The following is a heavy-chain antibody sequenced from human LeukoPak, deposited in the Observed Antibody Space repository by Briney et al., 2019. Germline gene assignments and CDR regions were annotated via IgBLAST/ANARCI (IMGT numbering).Heavy chain of an antibody. V-gene: IGHV1-69*05. Sequence: ASVKVSCKASGGTFSSYAISWVRQAPGQGLEWMGGIIPIFGTANYAQKFQGRVTITTDESTSTAYMELSSLRSEDTAVYYCAKAPYPYYYDSSGYYYVYWGQGTLVTVS. CDR1: GGTFSSYA. CDR2: IIPIFGTA. CDR3: AKAPYPYYYDSSGYYYVY. D-gene: IGHD3-22*01. J-gene: IGHJ4*02.